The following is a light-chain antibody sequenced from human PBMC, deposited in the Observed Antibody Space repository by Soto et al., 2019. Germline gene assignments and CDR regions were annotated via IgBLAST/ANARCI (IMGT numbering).Light chain of an antibody. Sequence: EMALTQSPGTLSLSPLGIAAASFMASQSISDTLAWYQQKPGQAPRLLIHGASTRATGFPARFSGSGSGTDFTLTISRLEPEDFAVYYCQQYGSSPVTFGQGTKVDIK. J-gene: IGKJ1*01. CDR1: QSISDT. V-gene: IGKV3-20*01. CDR3: QQYGSSPVT. CDR2: GAS.